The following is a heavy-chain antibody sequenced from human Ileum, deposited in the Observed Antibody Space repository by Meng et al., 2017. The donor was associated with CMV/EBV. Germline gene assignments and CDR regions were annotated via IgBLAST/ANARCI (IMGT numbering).Heavy chain of an antibody. J-gene: IGHJ5*02. V-gene: IGHV3-7*01. CDR2: IKQDGGEK. D-gene: IGHD3-3*01. CDR1: GFTFSSYW. CDR3: ARLRGYLEWLAPFDP. Sequence: GESLKISCAASGFTFSSYWMSWVRQAPGKGLEWVANIKQDGGEKFYVDSVKGQFTFSRDKAKDSLYLEMDSLRVEDTAVYYCARLRGYLEWLAPFDPWGQGTLVTVSS.